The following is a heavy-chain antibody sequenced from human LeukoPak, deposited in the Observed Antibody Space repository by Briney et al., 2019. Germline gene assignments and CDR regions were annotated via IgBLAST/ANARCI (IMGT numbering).Heavy chain of an antibody. J-gene: IGHJ4*02. CDR2: INHSGST. CDR1: GFTFSSYW. V-gene: IGHV4-34*01. Sequence: PGGSLRLSCAASGFTFSSYWMSWVRHAPGKGLEWIGEINHSGSTNYNPSRKSRVTISVDTSKNQFSLKLSAVTAADTAVYYCASLRGYSYGYHPLYFDYWGQGTLVTVSS. D-gene: IGHD5-18*01. CDR3: ASLRGYSYGYHPLYFDY.